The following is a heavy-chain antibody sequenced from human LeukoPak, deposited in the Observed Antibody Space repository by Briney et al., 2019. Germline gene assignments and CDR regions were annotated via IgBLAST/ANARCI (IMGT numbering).Heavy chain of an antibody. J-gene: IGHJ4*02. D-gene: IGHD6-13*01. Sequence: GGSLRLSYAASGFTFSRYAMSWVRQAPGKGLEWVSAISGSGGSTYYPESVKGRFTISRDNPKNTLYLQMYSLRAEDTGVYYCAKMYSSSWYGPVYFDYWGQGTLVTVPS. CDR3: AKMYSSSWYGPVYFDY. CDR1: GFTFSRYA. V-gene: IGHV3-23*01. CDR2: ISGSGGST.